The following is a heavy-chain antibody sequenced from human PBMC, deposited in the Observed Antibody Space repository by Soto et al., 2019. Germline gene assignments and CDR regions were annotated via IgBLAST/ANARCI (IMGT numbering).Heavy chain of an antibody. D-gene: IGHD5-12*01. J-gene: IGHJ4*02. CDR1: GYTFTYYA. CDR2: IDAGSGDT. V-gene: IGHV1-3*01. CDR3: ARSGVPTIPRFDY. Sequence: QVQLVQSGAEIKKPGASVKVSCKASGYTFTYYALHWVRQAPGQRLEWMGWIDAGSGDTQYSQKFQGRVTITRDTSARTAYMELSSLRSEDTALYYWARSGVPTIPRFDYWGQGTLVTVSS.